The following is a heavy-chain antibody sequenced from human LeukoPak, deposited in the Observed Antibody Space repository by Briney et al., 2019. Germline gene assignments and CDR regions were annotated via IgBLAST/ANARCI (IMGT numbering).Heavy chain of an antibody. CDR3: ARVLTRGAAVGPRDAFDI. J-gene: IGHJ3*02. CDR1: GYTFTSYD. V-gene: IGHV1-8*03. Sequence: GASVKVSCKASGYTFTSYDINWVRQATGQGLEWMGWMNPNSGNTGYAQKFQGRVTITRNTSISTAYMELSSLRSEDTAVYYCARVLTRGAAVGPRDAFDIWGQGTMVTVSS. D-gene: IGHD6-19*01. CDR2: MNPNSGNT.